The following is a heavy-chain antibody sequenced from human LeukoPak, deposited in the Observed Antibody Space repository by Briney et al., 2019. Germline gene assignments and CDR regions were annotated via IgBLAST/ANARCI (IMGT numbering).Heavy chain of an antibody. V-gene: IGHV3-21*01. CDR1: GFXLSGYS. D-gene: IGHD2-2*01. Sequence: GGSLRLSCAASGFXLSGYSMNWVRQAPGEGLEWVSSIASSTNYIYYADSVKGRFTISSDNARNSLYLQMNSLRAEDTAVYYCVRVGYCSSSTCRNYFDYWGQGTLVTVSS. CDR2: IASSTNYI. J-gene: IGHJ4*02. CDR3: VRVGYCSSSTCRNYFDY.